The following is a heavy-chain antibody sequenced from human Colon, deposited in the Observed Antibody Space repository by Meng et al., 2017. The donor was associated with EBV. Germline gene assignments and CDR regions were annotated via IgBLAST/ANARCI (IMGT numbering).Heavy chain of an antibody. CDR2: IYYSGST. Sequence: QVQLQESGPGLVKPSDXLSLTCAVSGYSISSSNWWGWIRQPPGKGLEWIGYIYYSGSTYYNPPLKSRVTMSVDTSKNQFSLTLRSVTAADTAVYYCARGPTTYFDYWGQGTLVTVSS. CDR1: GYSISSSNW. J-gene: IGHJ4*02. V-gene: IGHV4-28*03. D-gene: IGHD4-17*01. CDR3: ARGPTTYFDY.